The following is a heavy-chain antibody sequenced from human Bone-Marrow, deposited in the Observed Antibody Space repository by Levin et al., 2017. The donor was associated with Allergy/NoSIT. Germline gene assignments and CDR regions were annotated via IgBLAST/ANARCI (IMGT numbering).Heavy chain of an antibody. CDR1: GFTFGDYT. V-gene: IGHV3-49*04. J-gene: IGHJ4*02. CDR3: TRGSGSGWYGGGDN. D-gene: IGHD6-19*01. CDR2: IRTKAYGATT. Sequence: GGSLRLSCTASGFTFGDYTMNWVRQAPGKGLEWVGFIRTKAYGATTEYAASVKGRFTISRDDSKSIAYLQMNSLKTEDTAVYYCTRGSGSGWYGGGDNWGQGTLVTVSS.